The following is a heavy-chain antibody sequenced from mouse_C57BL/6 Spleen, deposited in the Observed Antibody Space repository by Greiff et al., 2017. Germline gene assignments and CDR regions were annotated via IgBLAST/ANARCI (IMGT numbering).Heavy chain of an antibody. CDR2: IYPENGDT. V-gene: IGHV14-4*01. Sequence: VQLQQSGAELVRPGASVKLSCTASGFNIKDAYMHWVKQRPEQGLEWIGWIYPENGDTEYASKFQGKATITADTSSNTAYLQLSSLTSEDTAVYSCTYCPDGSAMDYWGQGTSVTVSS. J-gene: IGHJ4*01. CDR1: GFNIKDAY. D-gene: IGHD1-1*01. CDR3: TYCPDGSAMDY.